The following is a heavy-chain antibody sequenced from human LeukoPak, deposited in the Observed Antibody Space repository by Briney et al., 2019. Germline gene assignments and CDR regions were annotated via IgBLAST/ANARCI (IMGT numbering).Heavy chain of an antibody. Sequence: GGSLRLSCAASGFTFSNYNMNWVRQAPGKGLEWVSYISRSSSTIKYADSVKGRFTISRDNAKNSLYLQMNSLRAEDTAVYYCARDASRYCSGGNCYSGLLGYFDYWGQGTLVTVSS. CDR1: GFTFSNYN. CDR3: ARDASRYCSGGNCYSGLLGYFDY. CDR2: ISRSSSTI. V-gene: IGHV3-48*01. J-gene: IGHJ4*02. D-gene: IGHD2-15*01.